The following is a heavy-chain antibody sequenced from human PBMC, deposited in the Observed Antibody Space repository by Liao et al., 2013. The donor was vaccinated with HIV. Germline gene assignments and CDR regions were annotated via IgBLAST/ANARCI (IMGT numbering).Heavy chain of an antibody. CDR2: IYGSGST. D-gene: IGHD2-15*01. Sequence: QVQLQESGPGLVKPSETLSLTCSVSYGSISSYYWSWIRQPAGKGLEWIGRIYGSGSTNSNPSLKNRVSMSIDTSKNQFSLRLSSVTAADTAIYYCARLLEGSSLRYFDVWGRGTLVTVSS. J-gene: IGHJ2*01. V-gene: IGHV4-4*07. CDR3: ARLLEGSSLRYFDV. CDR1: YGSISSYY.